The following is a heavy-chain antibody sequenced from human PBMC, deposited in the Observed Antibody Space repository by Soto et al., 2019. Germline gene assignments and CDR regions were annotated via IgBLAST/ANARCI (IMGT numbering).Heavy chain of an antibody. CDR3: ARGSGSYLLPGAEYFQH. CDR2: ISAYNGNT. J-gene: IGHJ1*01. Sequence: ASVKVSCKASGYTFTSYGTSWVRQAPGQGLEWMGWISAYNGNTNYAQKLQGRVTMTTDTSTSTAYMELRSLRSDDTAVYYCARGSGSYLLPGAEYFQHWGQGTLVTVSS. D-gene: IGHD1-26*01. V-gene: IGHV1-18*01. CDR1: GYTFTSYG.